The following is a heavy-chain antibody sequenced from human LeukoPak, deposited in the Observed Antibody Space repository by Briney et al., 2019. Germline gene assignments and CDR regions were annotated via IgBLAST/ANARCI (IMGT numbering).Heavy chain of an antibody. J-gene: IGHJ5*02. CDR3: ARVDDLGNWVDP. CDR2: ISAYNANT. V-gene: IGHV1-18*01. Sequence: ASVTVSCMASGYTFTSKYIHWLREAPGRGSEGMGWISAYNANTNNAQKLQGRVTMTTHTSTSTAYMELRSLRSDDTAVDYCARVDDLGNWVDPWAKGTLVTVS. CDR1: GYTFTSKY. D-gene: IGHD1-1*01.